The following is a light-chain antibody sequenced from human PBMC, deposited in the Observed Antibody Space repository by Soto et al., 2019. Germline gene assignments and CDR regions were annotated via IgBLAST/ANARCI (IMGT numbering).Light chain of an antibody. CDR2: GAS. CDR1: QTINNN. CDR3: QQYGSSRVT. V-gene: IGKV3-20*01. J-gene: IGKJ5*01. Sequence: VMTQAPATLSVSPGERATLSCRASQTINNNVAWYQLKDGQVPRLLIYGASTRATDVPDRFSGSGSGTDFTLTISRLEPEDFAVYYCQQYGSSRVTFGQGTRLEIK.